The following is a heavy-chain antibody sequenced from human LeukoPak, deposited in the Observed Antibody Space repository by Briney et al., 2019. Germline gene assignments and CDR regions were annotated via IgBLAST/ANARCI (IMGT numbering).Heavy chain of an antibody. CDR1: GFTFSSYE. D-gene: IGHD2-15*01. CDR2: ISSSGSTI. J-gene: IGHJ4*02. V-gene: IGHV3-48*03. CDR3: ERDFYGSVVY. Sequence: PGGSLRLSCVGSGFTFSSYEMNWVRQAPGKGLEWVSYISSSGSTIYYADFVKGRFTISRDNAKNSLYLQMNSLRAEDTAVYYCERDFYGSVVYRGQGTLVTVSS.